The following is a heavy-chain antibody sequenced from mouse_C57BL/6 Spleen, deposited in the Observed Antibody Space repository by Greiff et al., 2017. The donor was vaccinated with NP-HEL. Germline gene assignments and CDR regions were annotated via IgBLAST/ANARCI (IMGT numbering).Heavy chain of an antibody. CDR1: GFTFSDYG. D-gene: IGHD1-1*01. CDR2: ISSGSSTI. Sequence: EVQLVESGGGLVKPGGSLKLSCAASGFTFSDYGMHWVRQAPEKGLEWVAYISSGSSTIYYADTVKGRFTISRDNAKNTLFLQMTSLRSEDTAMYYCATITTVVEAMDYWGQGTSVTVSS. J-gene: IGHJ4*01. V-gene: IGHV5-17*01. CDR3: ATITTVVEAMDY.